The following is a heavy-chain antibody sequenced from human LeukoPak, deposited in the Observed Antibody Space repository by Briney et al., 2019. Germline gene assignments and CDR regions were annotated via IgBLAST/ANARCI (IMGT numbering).Heavy chain of an antibody. CDR1: GGSIRSDDSY. D-gene: IGHD5-12*01. CDR2: MYYSGNT. Sequence: SETLSLTCSVSGGSIRSDDSYWPWIRQSPGKGLEWIGYMYYSGNTYYNPPLKSRVTISEDRSKSQISLRLASLTAADTAVYYCARDRWMKAGNIWLHYGMDVWGQGITVTVSS. CDR3: ARDRWMKAGNIWLHYGMDV. J-gene: IGHJ6*02. V-gene: IGHV4-30-4*01.